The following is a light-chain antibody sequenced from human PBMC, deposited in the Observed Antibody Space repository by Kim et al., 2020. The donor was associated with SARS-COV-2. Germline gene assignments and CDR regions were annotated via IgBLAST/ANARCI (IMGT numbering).Light chain of an antibody. CDR3: QSYDSNTHWV. J-gene: IGLJ3*02. CDR1: GGSLPNNE. Sequence: KTVTSSCTGSGGSLPNNEVQWYQLRPGSAPTTVIYEDDQRPSGVPDRFSGSIDSSANSASLTISGLKIEDEADYYCQSYDSNTHWVFGGGTQLTVL. CDR2: EDD. V-gene: IGLV6-57*02.